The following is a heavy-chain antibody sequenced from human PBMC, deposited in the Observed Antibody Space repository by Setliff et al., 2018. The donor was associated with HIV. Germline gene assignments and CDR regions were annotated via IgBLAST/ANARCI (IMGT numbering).Heavy chain of an antibody. CDR2: LNPSGGST. J-gene: IGHJ4*02. D-gene: IGHD3-10*01. CDR1: GYTFTSYY. Sequence: ASVKVSCKASGYTFTSYYVHWVRQAPGQGLEWMGILNPSGGSTAYAQKFQGRVTMTRDTSTSTVYMELSRLRSDDTAVYYCARGGYHGFGSYGDYWGQGTLVTVSS. V-gene: IGHV1-46*01. CDR3: ARGGYHGFGSYGDY.